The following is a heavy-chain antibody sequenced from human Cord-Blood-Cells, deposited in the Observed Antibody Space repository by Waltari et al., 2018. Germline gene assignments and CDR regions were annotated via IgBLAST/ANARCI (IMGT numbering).Heavy chain of an antibody. CDR3: ARGGRYSSLY. CDR2: ISSSSSYI. J-gene: IGHJ4*02. CDR1: GFTFGSNG. V-gene: IGHV3-21*01. Sequence: EVQLVESGGGLVKPGGSLRLSCAASGFTFGSNGTNWVRQAPGKGLEWVSSISSSSSYIYYADSVKGRFTISRDNAKNSLYLQMNSLRAEDTAVYYCARGGRYSSLYWGQGTLVTVSS. D-gene: IGHD6-19*01.